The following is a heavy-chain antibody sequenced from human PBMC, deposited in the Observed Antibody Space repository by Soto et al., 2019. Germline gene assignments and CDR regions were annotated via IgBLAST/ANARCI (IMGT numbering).Heavy chain of an antibody. J-gene: IGHJ4*02. D-gene: IGHD1-1*01. Sequence: QVQLVQSGGELKKPGASVKVSCKASSYAFTTYGITWVRQAPGQGLEWMGWIAVYNGDTNYAQNFQGRVTMTTDPATRTAFMALRSPRSDDTAVYYCARVATTWVKASAIDYWGQGTVVTVSS. CDR2: IAVYNGDT. CDR1: SYAFTTYG. CDR3: ARVATTWVKASAIDY. V-gene: IGHV1-18*01.